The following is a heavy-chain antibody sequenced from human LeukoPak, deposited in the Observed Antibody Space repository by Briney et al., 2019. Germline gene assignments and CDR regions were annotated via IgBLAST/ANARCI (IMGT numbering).Heavy chain of an antibody. D-gene: IGHD6-19*01. V-gene: IGHV4-59*01. Sequence: PSETLSLTCTVSAGSISSYYWSWIRQPPGKGLEWIGYIYYSGSTNYNPSLKSRVTISVDTSKHQFSLKLSSVTAADTAVYYCARDLGYSSGRGFDYWGQGTLVTVSS. CDR1: AGSISSYY. CDR3: ARDLGYSSGRGFDY. J-gene: IGHJ4*02. CDR2: IYYSGST.